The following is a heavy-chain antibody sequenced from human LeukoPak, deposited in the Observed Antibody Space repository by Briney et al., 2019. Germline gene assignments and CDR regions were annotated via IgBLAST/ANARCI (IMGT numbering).Heavy chain of an antibody. Sequence: GGSLRLSCAASGFTFGSYGMSWVRQAPGKGLEWVSFITPNADRTSYADSVEGRLTISRDNPRNTLYMQMNSLRDEDTAVYYCAIMHGYYDGSGYWVQWGQGTLVTVSS. CDR1: GFTFGSYG. CDR2: ITPNADRT. CDR3: AIMHGYYDGSGYWVQ. D-gene: IGHD3-22*01. V-gene: IGHV3-23*01. J-gene: IGHJ1*01.